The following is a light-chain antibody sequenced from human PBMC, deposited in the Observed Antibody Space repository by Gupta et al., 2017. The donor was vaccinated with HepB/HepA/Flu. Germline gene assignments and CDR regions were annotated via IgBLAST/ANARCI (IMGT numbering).Light chain of an antibody. V-gene: IGLV1-47*01. Sequence: GQRVTISCSGSSSNIGTDYVSWHQQLPGTAPKLLIYKNSQRPSGVPDRFSGSKSGTSASLAISGLRSEDEADYYCAAWDDTLSGYVFGTGTKVTVL. CDR2: KNS. J-gene: IGLJ1*01. CDR3: AAWDDTLSGYV. CDR1: SSNIGTDY.